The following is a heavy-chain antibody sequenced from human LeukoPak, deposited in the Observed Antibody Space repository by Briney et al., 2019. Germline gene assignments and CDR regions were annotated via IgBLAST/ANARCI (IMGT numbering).Heavy chain of an antibody. CDR2: IKQDGSVK. CDR3: AKEGYCSGSNCYGAFDY. V-gene: IGHV3-7*01. CDR1: GFTFSSYW. J-gene: IGHJ4*02. D-gene: IGHD2-15*01. Sequence: PGGSLRLSCTASGFTFSSYWMSWVRQAPGKGLEWVANIKQDGSVKYYVGSVKGRFTISRDNAENSLYLQMNSLRAEDTAVYYCAKEGYCSGSNCYGAFDYWGQGTLVTVSS.